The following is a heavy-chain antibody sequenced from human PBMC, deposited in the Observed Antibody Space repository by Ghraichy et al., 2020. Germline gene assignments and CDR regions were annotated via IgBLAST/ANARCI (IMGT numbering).Heavy chain of an antibody. D-gene: IGHD3-22*01. CDR3: AKDHRTPACYSDISAHET. J-gene: IGHJ5*02. CDR2: IGGSGVST. V-gene: IGHV3-23*01. Sequence: GGSLRLSCAASGFTFTGYSMSWVRQAPGKGLEWVSNIGGSGVSTFYADSVKGRFTISRDTSKNTLYLQMNNLRAEDTAVYYCAKDHRTPACYSDISAHETWGQGTLVTVSS. CDR1: GFTFTGYS.